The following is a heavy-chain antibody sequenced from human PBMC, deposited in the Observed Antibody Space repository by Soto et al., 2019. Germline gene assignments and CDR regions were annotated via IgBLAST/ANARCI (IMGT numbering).Heavy chain of an antibody. CDR3: AIRPNYLERRRFDP. V-gene: IGHV4-30-4*01. J-gene: IGHJ5*02. CDR1: GGSISRGDYY. Sequence: PSETLSLTCTVSGGSISRGDYYWSWIRQPPGKGLEWIGFINHRGTINYNPSLRSRVTISIDTSKNEFSLNLRSVTAADTAVYYCAIRPNYLERRRFDPWGQGILVTVSS. D-gene: IGHD1-1*01. CDR2: INHRGTI.